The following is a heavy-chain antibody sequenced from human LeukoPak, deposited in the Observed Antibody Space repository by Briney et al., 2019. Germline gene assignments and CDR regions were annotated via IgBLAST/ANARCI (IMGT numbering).Heavy chain of an antibody. Sequence: SVKVSCKASGGTFSSYAISWVRQAPGQGLEWMGGIIPIFGTANYAQKFQGRVTITADESTSTAYMELSSLRSEDTAVYYCARAPGIAAADTNWFDPWGQGTLVTVSS. V-gene: IGHV1-69*13. D-gene: IGHD6-13*01. CDR2: IIPIFGTA. CDR1: GGTFSSYA. J-gene: IGHJ5*02. CDR3: ARAPGIAAADTNWFDP.